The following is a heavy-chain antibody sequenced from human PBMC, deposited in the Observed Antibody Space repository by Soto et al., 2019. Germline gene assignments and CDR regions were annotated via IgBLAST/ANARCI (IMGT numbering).Heavy chain of an antibody. CDR1: GFTFSSYA. V-gene: IGHV3-23*01. D-gene: IGHD4-17*01. CDR2: ISGSGRST. Sequence: PGGSLRLSCAASGFTFSSYAMSWVRQAPGKGLEWVSAISGSGRSTYYADSVKGRFTISRDNSKNTLYLQMNSLRAEDTAVYYCAKALIFRYHDYGDYFDYWGQGTLVTVSS. J-gene: IGHJ4*02. CDR3: AKALIFRYHDYGDYFDY.